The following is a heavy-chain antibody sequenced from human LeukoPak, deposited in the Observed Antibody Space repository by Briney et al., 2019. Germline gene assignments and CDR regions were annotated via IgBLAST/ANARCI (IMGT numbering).Heavy chain of an antibody. D-gene: IGHD4-11*01. Sequence: GSLRLSCAASGFTFSSYSMNWVRQAPGKGLEWIGSIYYSGSTYYNPSLKSRVTISVDTSKNQFSLKLSSVTAADTAVYYCARELDYSLSHWGQGSLVTVSS. J-gene: IGHJ4*02. CDR3: ARELDYSLSH. CDR2: IYYSGST. CDR1: GFTFSSYS. V-gene: IGHV4-39*07.